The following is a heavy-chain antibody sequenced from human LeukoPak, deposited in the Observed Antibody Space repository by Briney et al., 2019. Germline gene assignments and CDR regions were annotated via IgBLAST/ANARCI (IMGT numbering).Heavy chain of an antibody. V-gene: IGHV4-61*02. CDR1: GGSISSGSYY. CDR2: IYTSGST. CDR3: ARAGYRYTALFDY. J-gene: IGHJ4*02. Sequence: SETLSLTCTVSGGSISSGSYYWSWIRQPAGKGLEWIGRIYTSGSTNYNPSLKSRVTISVDTSKNQFSLKLSSVTAADTAVYYCARAGYRYTALFDYWGQGTLVTVSS. D-gene: IGHD3-16*02.